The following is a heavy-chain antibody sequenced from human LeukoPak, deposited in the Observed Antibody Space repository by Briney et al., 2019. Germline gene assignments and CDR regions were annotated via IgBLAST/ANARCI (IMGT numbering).Heavy chain of an antibody. V-gene: IGHV3-21*01. CDR2: ISSSSSYI. CDR3: ARDARAAAGEGDFDY. D-gene: IGHD6-13*01. J-gene: IGHJ4*02. CDR1: GFTVSSNY. Sequence: GGSLRLSCAASGFTVSSNYMTWVRQAPGKGLEWVSSISSSSSYIYYADSVKGRFTISRDNAKNSLYLQMNSLRAEDTAVYYCARDARAAAGEGDFDYWGQGTLVTVSS.